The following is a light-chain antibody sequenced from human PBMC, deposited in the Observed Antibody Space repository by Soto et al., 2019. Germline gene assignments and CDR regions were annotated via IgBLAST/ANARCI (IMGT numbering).Light chain of an antibody. CDR2: DVA. CDR1: QSINNW. CDR3: QHYNDYVVWT. V-gene: IGKV1-5*01. J-gene: IGKJ1*01. Sequence: DIQITQSPSTLSSSVGDRVTITCLSSQSINNWLAWYQQKPGKAPNLLIYDVASLGSGVPSRFSGSGSGTEFTLTISSLQPDDFATYYCQHYNDYVVWTFGQGTKVDIK.